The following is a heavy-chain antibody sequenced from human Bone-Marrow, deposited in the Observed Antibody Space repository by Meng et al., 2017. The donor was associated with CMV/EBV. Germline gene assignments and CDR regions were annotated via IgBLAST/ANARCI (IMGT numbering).Heavy chain of an antibody. CDR2: ISSSSSTI. Sequence: GESLKISCAASGFTVSSNYMSWVRQAPGKGLEWVSYISSSSSTIYYADSVKGRFTISRDNAKNSLYLQMNSLRAEDTAVYYCASFAVTTLSWYFDLWGRGTLVTASS. CDR1: GFTVSSNY. D-gene: IGHD4-17*01. J-gene: IGHJ2*01. CDR3: ASFAVTTLSWYFDL. V-gene: IGHV3-48*04.